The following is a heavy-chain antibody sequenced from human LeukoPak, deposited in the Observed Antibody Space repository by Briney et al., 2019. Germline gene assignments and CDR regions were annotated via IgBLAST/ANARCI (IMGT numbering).Heavy chain of an antibody. CDR3: ARAGWNDDNRYYYYMDV. CDR1: GFTFGSYE. J-gene: IGHJ6*03. D-gene: IGHD1-1*01. V-gene: IGHV3-48*03. CDR2: ISSSGSTI. Sequence: GGSLRLSCAASGFTFGSYEMNWVRQAPGKGLEWVSYISSSGSTIYYADSVKGRFTISRDNAKNSLYLQMNSLRAEDTAVYYCARAGWNDDNRYYYYMDVWGKGTTVTISS.